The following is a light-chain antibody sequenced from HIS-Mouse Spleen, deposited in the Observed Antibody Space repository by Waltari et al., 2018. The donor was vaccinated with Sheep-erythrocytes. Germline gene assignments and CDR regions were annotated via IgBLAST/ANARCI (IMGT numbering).Light chain of an antibody. CDR1: SSDVGSYNL. V-gene: IGLV2-23*01. Sequence: QSALTQPASVSGSPGQSITISCTGTSSDVGSYNLVSWYQQPPGKAPNLMIYEGSKRPSGVSNRVSGSKSGNTASLTISGLQAEDEADYYCCSYAGSSTPWVFGGGTKLTVL. J-gene: IGLJ3*02. CDR3: CSYAGSSTPWV. CDR2: EGS.